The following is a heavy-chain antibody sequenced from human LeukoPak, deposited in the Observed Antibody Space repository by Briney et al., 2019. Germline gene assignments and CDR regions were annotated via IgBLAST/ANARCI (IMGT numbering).Heavy chain of an antibody. J-gene: IGHJ3*02. Sequence: SETLSLTCTVSGGSINTYYWSWIRQPPGKGLEWIGYIYCSGSTNYNPSLKSRVTISVDTSKNQFSLKLSSVTAADTAVYYCARGGDLGSAFDIWGQGTMVTVSS. CDR2: IYCSGST. CDR3: ARGGDLGSAFDI. CDR1: GGSINTYY. V-gene: IGHV4-59*01. D-gene: IGHD7-27*01.